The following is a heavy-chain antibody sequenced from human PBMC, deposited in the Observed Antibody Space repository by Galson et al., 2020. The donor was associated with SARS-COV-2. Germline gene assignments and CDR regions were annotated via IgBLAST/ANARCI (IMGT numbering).Heavy chain of an antibody. J-gene: IGHJ5*02. Sequence: GPTLVKPTQTLTLTCTFSGFSLNTSGVGVGWIRQPPGKALEWLALIFWDNDKWYSPSLKSRLNINNDASKNQVVLTMTNMDPVDTATYYCAHSSGWAVTGHNWLDPWGQGTLVTVSS. CDR1: GFSLNTSGVG. CDR2: IFWDNDK. D-gene: IGHD1-20*01. V-gene: IGHV2-5*02. CDR3: AHSSGWAVTGHNWLDP.